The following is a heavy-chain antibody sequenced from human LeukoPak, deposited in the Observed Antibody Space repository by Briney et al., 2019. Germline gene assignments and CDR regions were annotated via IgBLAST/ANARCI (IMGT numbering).Heavy chain of an antibody. CDR2: IYSDGTT. V-gene: IGHV4-39*01. Sequence: SETQSLTCTVSGASINSRDYYCGWIRQPPGQGLEWIGSIYSDGTTYYNPSLKSRVSISADTSKNHFSLWLSSVTAADMAVYYCAKHRGSFFEAFDIWGQGTAVSVSS. D-gene: IGHD1-26*01. J-gene: IGHJ3*02. CDR3: AKHRGSFFEAFDI. CDR1: GASINSRDYY.